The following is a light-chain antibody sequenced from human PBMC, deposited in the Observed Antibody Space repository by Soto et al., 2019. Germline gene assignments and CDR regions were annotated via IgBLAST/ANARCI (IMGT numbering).Light chain of an antibody. Sequence: DIQLTQSPVSLSASVGERVTITCRASQSISSWLDWYQQKSGKAPNLLIYKASNLQTGVPSRFSGSGSGTEFTLTISGLQTEDFATYYCQHYHSYPWTFGQGTKVEI. V-gene: IGKV1-5*03. J-gene: IGKJ1*01. CDR3: QHYHSYPWT. CDR1: QSISSW. CDR2: KAS.